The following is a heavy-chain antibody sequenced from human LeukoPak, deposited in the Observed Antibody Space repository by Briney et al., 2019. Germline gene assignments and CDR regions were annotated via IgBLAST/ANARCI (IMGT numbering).Heavy chain of an antibody. D-gene: IGHD3-10*01. J-gene: IGHJ4*02. CDR3: AREGPGRFGAPGPNVYSIDY. CDR1: GGSISSGSYY. Sequence: PSETLSLTCTVSGGSISSGSYYWSWIRQPAGKGLEWIGRIYTSGSTNYNPSLKSRVTISVDTSKDQFSLKLTSVTAADTAVYYCAREGPGRFGAPGPNVYSIDYWGQGTLVTVSS. CDR2: IYTSGST. V-gene: IGHV4-61*02.